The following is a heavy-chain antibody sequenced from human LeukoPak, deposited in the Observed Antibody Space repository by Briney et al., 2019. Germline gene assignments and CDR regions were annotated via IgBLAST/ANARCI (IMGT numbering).Heavy chain of an antibody. CDR3: ATYDSWSGYNIAY. CDR1: GFTLSSRW. Sequence: GGSLRLSCVVSGFTLSSRWMMWVRQAPGKGLEWMANINRDGSEKNYVDSVKGRFTITRDNAENSLYLQMNSLKVEDTAIYYCATYDSWSGYNIAYWGQGTLVTVSS. V-gene: IGHV3-7*03. CDR2: INRDGSEK. D-gene: IGHD3-3*01. J-gene: IGHJ4*02.